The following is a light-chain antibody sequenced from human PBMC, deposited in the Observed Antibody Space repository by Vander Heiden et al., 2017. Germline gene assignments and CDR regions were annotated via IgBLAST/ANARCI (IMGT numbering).Light chain of an antibody. V-gene: IGLV1-44*01. CDR3: AAWDDSLNWV. Sequence: QSVLTQPPSASGTPGQRVTIHCSGSSSNIGSNTVNWYQQLPGTAPKLLIYSNNQRPSGVPDRFSGSKSGTSASLAISGLQSEDEADYYCAAWDDSLNWVFGGGTKLTVL. CDR1: SSNIGSNT. CDR2: SNN. J-gene: IGLJ3*02.